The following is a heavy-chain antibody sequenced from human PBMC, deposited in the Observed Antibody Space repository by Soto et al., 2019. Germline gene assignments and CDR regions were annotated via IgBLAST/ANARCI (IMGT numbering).Heavy chain of an antibody. CDR1: GGSISSSSYY. Sequence: QLQLQESGPGLVKPSETLSLTCTVSGGSISSSSYYWGWIRQPPGKGLEWIGSIYYSGSTYYNPSRKSRVTISVDESKNQFSLTLSSVTAADTAVYYCARHPIGIWGIAAAGTELQGWFDPWGQGTLVTVSS. J-gene: IGHJ5*02. V-gene: IGHV4-39*01. D-gene: IGHD6-13*01. CDR3: ARHPIGIWGIAAAGTELQGWFDP. CDR2: IYYSGST.